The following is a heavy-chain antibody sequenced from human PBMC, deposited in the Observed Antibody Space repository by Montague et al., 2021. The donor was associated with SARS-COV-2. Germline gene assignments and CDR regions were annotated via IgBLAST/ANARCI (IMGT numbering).Heavy chain of an antibody. CDR3: ARDPWRITIFGVVTRYGMDV. CDR2: IYYSGST. V-gene: IGHV4-59*01. CDR1: GGSISSYY. J-gene: IGHJ6*02. Sequence: TLSLTCTVSGGSISSYYWSWIRQPPGKGLEWIGYIYYSGSTNYNPSLKSRVTISVDTSKNQFSLKLSSVTAADTAVYYCARDPWRITIFGVVTRYGMDVWGQGTTVTVSS. D-gene: IGHD3-3*01.